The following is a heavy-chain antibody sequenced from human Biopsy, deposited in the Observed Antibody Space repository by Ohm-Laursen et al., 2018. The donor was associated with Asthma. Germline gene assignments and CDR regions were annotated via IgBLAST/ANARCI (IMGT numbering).Heavy chain of an antibody. Sequence: SLRLSCAASGFTFSNYGMHWVRQAPGKGLEWVAVISFDGSNKDFADSVKGRFTISRDNSKNTLYLQMSSLRSEDTAVYFCARGAYYDFWSGYSRPIPGEYGMDVWGQGTTVTV. J-gene: IGHJ6*02. CDR2: ISFDGSNK. CDR3: ARGAYYDFWSGYSRPIPGEYGMDV. D-gene: IGHD3-3*01. CDR1: GFTFSNYG. V-gene: IGHV3-30*03.